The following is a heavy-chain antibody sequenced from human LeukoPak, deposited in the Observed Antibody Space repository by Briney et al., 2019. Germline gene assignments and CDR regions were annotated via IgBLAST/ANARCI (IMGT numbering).Heavy chain of an antibody. Sequence: SETLPLTCTVSGGSISSGGYYWSWIRQHPGKGLEWIGYIYYSGSTYYNPSLKSRVTISVDTSKNQFSLKLSSVTAADTAVYYCARHRVTSGYYYYGMDVWGQGTTVTVSS. CDR3: ARHRVTSGYYYYGMDV. J-gene: IGHJ6*02. D-gene: IGHD4-4*01. CDR1: GGSISSGGYY. V-gene: IGHV4-31*03. CDR2: IYYSGST.